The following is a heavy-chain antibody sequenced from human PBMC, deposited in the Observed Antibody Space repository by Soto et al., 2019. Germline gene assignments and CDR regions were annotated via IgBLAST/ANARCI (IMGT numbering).Heavy chain of an antibody. CDR3: ARVTGTEGIVDY. CDR1: GGTFSSYA. V-gene: IGHV1-69*13. CDR2: IIPIFGTA. Sequence: SVKVSCKASGGTFSSYAISWVRQAPGQGLEWMGGIIPIFGTANYAQKFQGRVTITADESTSTAYMELSSLRSEDTAVYCCARVTGTEGIVDYWGQGTLVTVSS. J-gene: IGHJ4*02. D-gene: IGHD1-1*01.